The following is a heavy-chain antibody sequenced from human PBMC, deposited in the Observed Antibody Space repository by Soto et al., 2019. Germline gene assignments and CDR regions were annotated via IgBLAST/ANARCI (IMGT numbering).Heavy chain of an antibody. D-gene: IGHD5-12*01. CDR3: AKDSVVASGATLDY. Sequence: QVQLVQSGGGVVQPGRSLRLSCAASEFTFSSFGMHWVRQAPGKGLEWVAVISYDGSNKYYADSVKGRFTISRDNSKNPLYLQMNSLRAEDTAVYYCAKDSVVASGATLDYWGQGTLVTVSS. J-gene: IGHJ4*02. CDR1: EFTFSSFG. V-gene: IGHV3-30*18. CDR2: ISYDGSNK.